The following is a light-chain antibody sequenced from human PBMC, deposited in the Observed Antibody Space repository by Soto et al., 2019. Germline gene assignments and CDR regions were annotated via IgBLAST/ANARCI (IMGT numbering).Light chain of an antibody. V-gene: IGKV1-5*03. CDR1: QSISVW. CDR2: KTS. J-gene: IGKJ1*01. Sequence: DIHMTQSPSTLSASVGDRVTITCRASQSISVWLARYQQKPGKAPNLLIYKTSSLETGVPSRFSGSGSGTEFTLTISSLQPDDSATYDCQHYNDYSWTFGQGTKVEIK. CDR3: QHYNDYSWT.